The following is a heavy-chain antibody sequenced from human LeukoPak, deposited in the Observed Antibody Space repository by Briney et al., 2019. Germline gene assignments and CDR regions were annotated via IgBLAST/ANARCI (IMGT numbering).Heavy chain of an antibody. Sequence: ASVKVSCKASGYTFTSYYMHWVRQAPGQGLERMGIINPSGGSTSYAQKFQGRVTMTRDTSTSTVYMELSSLRSEDTAVYYCVKDGYDYGGSYPWYWGQGTLVTVSS. CDR3: VKDGYDYGGSYPWY. CDR1: GYTFTSYY. D-gene: IGHD4-23*01. CDR2: INPSGGST. J-gene: IGHJ4*02. V-gene: IGHV1-46*03.